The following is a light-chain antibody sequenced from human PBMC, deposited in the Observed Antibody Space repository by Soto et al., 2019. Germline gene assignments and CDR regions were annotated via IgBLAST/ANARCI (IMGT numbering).Light chain of an antibody. J-gene: IGLJ1*01. CDR3: AAWDDSLNGYYV. CDR2: SNN. V-gene: IGLV1-47*02. Sequence: QSVLTQPTSASGTPGQRFTISCSGSISNIGSNYVYWYQQLPGTAPKLLIYSNNQRPSGVPDRFSVSKSGTSDSLAISGLRSEDEVDYYCAAWDDSLNGYYVFGTGTKVTVL. CDR1: ISNIGSNY.